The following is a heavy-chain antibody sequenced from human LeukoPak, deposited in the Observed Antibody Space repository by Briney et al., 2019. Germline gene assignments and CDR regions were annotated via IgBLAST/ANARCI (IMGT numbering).Heavy chain of an antibody. CDR1: GFTFSSYG. V-gene: IGHV3-30*18. CDR2: ISYDGSNK. Sequence: PGRPLRLSCAASGFTFSSYGMHWVRQAPGKGLEWVAAISYDGSNKYYADSVKGRFTISRDNSKNTLYLQMNSLRAEDTAVYYCAKGRRPLLLWFGEGLDYWGQGTLVTVSS. J-gene: IGHJ4*02. CDR3: AKGRRPLLLWFGEGLDY. D-gene: IGHD3-10*01.